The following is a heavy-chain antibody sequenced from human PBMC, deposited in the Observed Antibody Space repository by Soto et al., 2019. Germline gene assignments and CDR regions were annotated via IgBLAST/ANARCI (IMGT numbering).Heavy chain of an antibody. CDR1: GFTFSSYS. Sequence: EVQLVESGGGLVKPGGALRLPCAASGFTFSSYSMNWVRQAPGKGREWVSSISTIYYADSVKGRFTISRDNAKNSLYLQMTSLRDEDTAVYYCARDGGSSYFDYWGQGTLVTVSS. J-gene: IGHJ4*02. CDR2: ISTI. V-gene: IGHV3-21*01. D-gene: IGHD1-26*01. CDR3: ARDGGSSYFDY.